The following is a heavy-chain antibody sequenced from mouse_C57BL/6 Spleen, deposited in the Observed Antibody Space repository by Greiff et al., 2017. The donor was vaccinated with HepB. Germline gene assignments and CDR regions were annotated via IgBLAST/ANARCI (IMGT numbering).Heavy chain of an antibody. CDR3: ARTRAVPDY. Sequence: QVQLQQSGAELVMPGASVKLSCKASGYTFTSYWMHWVKQRPGQGLEWIGEIDPSDSYTNYNQKFKGKSTLTVDKSSSTAYMQLSSLTSEDSAVYYCARTRAVPDYWGQGTTLTVSS. CDR1: GYTFTSYW. V-gene: IGHV1-69*01. CDR2: IDPSDSYT. D-gene: IGHD6-1*01. J-gene: IGHJ2*01.